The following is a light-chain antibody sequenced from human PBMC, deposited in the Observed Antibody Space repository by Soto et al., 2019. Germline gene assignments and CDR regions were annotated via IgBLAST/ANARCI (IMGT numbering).Light chain of an antibody. CDR2: DNT. J-gene: IGLJ3*02. Sequence: SVLTQPPSVSGAPGQRVTISCTGSSSNIGAGYDVHWYQQLPGAAPRLLIFDNTNRPSGVRDRFYGSKSGSAASLAIIGLQAEDEGDYYCQSYDTSLSFWVFGGGTKVTV. CDR3: QSYDTSLSFWV. V-gene: IGLV1-40*01. CDR1: SSNIGAGYD.